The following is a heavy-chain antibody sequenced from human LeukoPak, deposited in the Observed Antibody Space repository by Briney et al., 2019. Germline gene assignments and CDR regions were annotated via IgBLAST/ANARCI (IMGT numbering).Heavy chain of an antibody. Sequence: PSETLSLTCTVSGYSISSGYYWGWIRQPPGKGREWIGSIYHSGSTYYNPSLKSRVTISVDTSKNQFSLKLSSVTAADTAVYYCARDLGIAAAGLVYNWFDSWGQGTLVTVSS. CDR3: ARDLGIAAAGLVYNWFDS. J-gene: IGHJ5*01. D-gene: IGHD6-13*01. CDR1: GYSISSGYY. V-gene: IGHV4-38-2*02. CDR2: IYHSGST.